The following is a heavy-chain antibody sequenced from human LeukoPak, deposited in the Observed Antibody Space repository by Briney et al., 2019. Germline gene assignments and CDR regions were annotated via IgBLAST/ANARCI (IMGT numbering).Heavy chain of an antibody. CDR1: GGSISSYY. CDR2: IYYSGIT. V-gene: IGHV4-59*04. CDR3: ARLWSSFDGFDI. J-gene: IGHJ3*02. Sequence: SETLSLTCTVSGGSISSYYWSWIRQPPGKGLEWIGIIYYSGITYYNPSLKSRVIMAVDTSKDQFSLQLNSVSAADTAVYYCARLWSSFDGFDIWGQGTMVTVSS. D-gene: IGHD3-3*01.